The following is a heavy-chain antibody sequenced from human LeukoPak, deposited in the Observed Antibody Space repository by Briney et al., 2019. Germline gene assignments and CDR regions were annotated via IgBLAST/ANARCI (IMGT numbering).Heavy chain of an antibody. J-gene: IGHJ3*02. CDR1: GGSFSGYY. CDR2: INHSGST. V-gene: IGHV4-34*01. CDR3: ARGFGAFDI. Sequence: SETLSLTCAVYGGSFSGYYWSWIRQPPGKGLEWIGEINHSGSTNYNPSLKSRVTISVDTSKYQFSLKLSSVTAADTAVYYCARGFGAFDIWGQGTMVTVSS. D-gene: IGHD3-16*01.